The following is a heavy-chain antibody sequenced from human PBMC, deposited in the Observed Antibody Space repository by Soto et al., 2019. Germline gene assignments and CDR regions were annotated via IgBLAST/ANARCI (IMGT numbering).Heavy chain of an antibody. V-gene: IGHV4-59*01. D-gene: IGHD3-9*01. J-gene: IGHJ4*02. Sequence: TSETLSLTCTVSGGSISSYYWSWIRQPPGKGLEWIGYIYYSGSTNYNPSLKSRVTISVDTSKNQFSLKLSSVTAADTAVYYCARADYDILTGSLYYFDYWGQGTLVTVSS. CDR1: GGSISSYY. CDR3: ARADYDILTGSLYYFDY. CDR2: IYYSGST.